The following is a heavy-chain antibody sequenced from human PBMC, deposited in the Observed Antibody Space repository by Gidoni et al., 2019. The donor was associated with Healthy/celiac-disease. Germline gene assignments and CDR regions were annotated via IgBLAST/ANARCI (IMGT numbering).Heavy chain of an antibody. Sequence: QVQLQESGPGLVKPSETLSLTCTVSGGSISSYYWSWIRQPPGKGLEWIGYIDYSGSTNYNPSLKSRVTISVDTSKNQCSLKLSSVTAADTAVYYCARDRGGSYPGGAFDIWGQGTMVTVSS. CDR2: IDYSGST. CDR1: GGSISSYY. D-gene: IGHD1-26*01. CDR3: ARDRGGSYPGGAFDI. J-gene: IGHJ3*02. V-gene: IGHV4-59*01.